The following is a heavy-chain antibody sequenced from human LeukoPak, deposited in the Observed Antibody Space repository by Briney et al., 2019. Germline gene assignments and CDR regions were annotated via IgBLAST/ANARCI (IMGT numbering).Heavy chain of an antibody. CDR1: GFTFSSYG. D-gene: IGHD6-13*01. V-gene: IGHV3-30*02. J-gene: IGHJ4*02. CDR2: IRYDGSNK. Sequence: GGCLRLSCAASGFTFSSYGMHWVRQAPGKGLEWVAFIRYDGSNKYYADSVKGRFTISRDNSKNTLYLQMNSLRAEDTAVYYCAKDSRRIAAEGDYWGQGALVTVSS. CDR3: AKDSRRIAAEGDY.